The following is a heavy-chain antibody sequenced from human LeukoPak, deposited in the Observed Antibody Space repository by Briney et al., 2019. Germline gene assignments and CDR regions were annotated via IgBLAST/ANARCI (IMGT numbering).Heavy chain of an antibody. D-gene: IGHD5-18*01. J-gene: IGHJ4*02. CDR1: GYTFTDYY. V-gene: IGHV1-46*01. CDR2: INPSGGST. CDR3: AREGDTVMARRYFDY. Sequence: ASVKVSCKASGYTFTDYYMHWVRQAPGQGLEWMGVINPSGGSTSYAQKFQGRVTMTRDTSTTTVYMELSSLRSEDTAVYYCAREGDTVMARRYFDYWGQGTLVTVSS.